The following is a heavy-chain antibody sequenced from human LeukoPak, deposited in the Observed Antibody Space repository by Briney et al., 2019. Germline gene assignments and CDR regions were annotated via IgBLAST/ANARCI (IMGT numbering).Heavy chain of an antibody. V-gene: IGHV3-7*01. CDR1: GFTYITYW. D-gene: IGHD2-8*01. Sequence: EGSLRLSCAASGFTYITYWMTWVRQAPGKGLEWVANIKQDDSEIYYVDSVKGRFTISRDNAKNSLYLQMNSLRAEDTAVYYCARDNNGPDYWGQGTLVTVSS. CDR2: IKQDDSEI. CDR3: ARDNNGPDY. J-gene: IGHJ4*02.